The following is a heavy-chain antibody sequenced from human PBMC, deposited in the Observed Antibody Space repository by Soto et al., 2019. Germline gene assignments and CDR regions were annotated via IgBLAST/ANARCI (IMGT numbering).Heavy chain of an antibody. CDR3: ARVYFSSRYSSCGMDV. CDR2: ISYDGSNK. Sequence: GGSVRLSCAASGFTFSSYAMHWVRQAPGKGLEWVAVISYDGSNKYYADSVKGRFTISRDNSKNTLYLQMNSLRAEDTAVYYCARVYFSSRYSSCGMDVWGQAPTLTVS. V-gene: IGHV3-30-3*01. J-gene: IGHJ6*02. D-gene: IGHD2-15*01. CDR1: GFTFSSYA.